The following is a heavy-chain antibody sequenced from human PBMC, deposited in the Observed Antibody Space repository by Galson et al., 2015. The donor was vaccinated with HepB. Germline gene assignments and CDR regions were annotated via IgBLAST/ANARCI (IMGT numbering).Heavy chain of an antibody. V-gene: IGHV1-69*04. CDR2: IIPILDST. J-gene: IGHJ3*01. CDR1: GGSFSDYG. CDR3: ARRATYYFQSSGDYHEKDAIDR. D-gene: IGHD6-19*01. Sequence: SVKVSCKASGGSFSDYGISWVRQAPGQGLEWMGRIIPILDSTNSAQRFQGRVTFTADRSTSTAYMDLSSLTSEDTAVYYCARRATYYFQSSGDYHEKDAIDRWGQGTMVTVTS.